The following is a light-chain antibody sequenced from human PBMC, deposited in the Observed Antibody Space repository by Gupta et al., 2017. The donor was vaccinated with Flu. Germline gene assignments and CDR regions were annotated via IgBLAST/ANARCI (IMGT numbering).Light chain of an antibody. J-gene: IGLJ3*02. CDR1: SSDVGGHKY. CDR3: NSYATTTTPWV. V-gene: IGLV2-14*01. Sequence: QSALTQPASASGSLGQSVTISCTGTSSDVGGHKYVSWYQHHPGKAPKLIIYEVTYRPSGVSNRFSGSKSGNSASLTISGLQAEDEADYYCNSYATTTTPWVFGGGTRLTVL. CDR2: EVT.